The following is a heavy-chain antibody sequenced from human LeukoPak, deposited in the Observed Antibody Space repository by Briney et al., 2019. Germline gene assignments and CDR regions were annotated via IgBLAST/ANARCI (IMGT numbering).Heavy chain of an antibody. D-gene: IGHD3-10*01. CDR1: GFTFSSYA. V-gene: IGHV3-23*01. CDR3: ILGLQLRGVNTPHH. J-gene: IGHJ5*02. CDR2: ISGSGGST. Sequence: GGSLRLSCAASGFTFSSYAMSWVRQAPGKGLEWVSAISGSGGSTYYADSVKGRFTISRDNSKNTLYLQMNSLRAEDTAVYYCILGLQLRGVNTPHHWGQGTLVTVSS.